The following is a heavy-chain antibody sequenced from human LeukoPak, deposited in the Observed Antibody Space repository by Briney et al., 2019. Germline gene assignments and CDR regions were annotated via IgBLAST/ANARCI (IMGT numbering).Heavy chain of an antibody. CDR3: ARHDWFDP. V-gene: IGHV3-23*01. CDR2: ISGSGGST. J-gene: IGHJ5*02. CDR1: GFTFSSYD. Sequence: GGSLRLSCAVSGFTFSSYDMSWVRQAPGKGLEWVSGISGSGGSTYYADSVKGRFTISRDTSKNTLYLQMNSLRAEDTAVYYCARHDWFDPWGQGTLVTVSS. D-gene: IGHD3-3*01.